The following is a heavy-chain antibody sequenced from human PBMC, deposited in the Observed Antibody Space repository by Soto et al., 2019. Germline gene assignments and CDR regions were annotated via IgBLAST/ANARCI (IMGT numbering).Heavy chain of an antibody. CDR3: ARHDILTGYYPYYYYGMDV. V-gene: IGHV1-18*01. Sequence: QVQLVQSGAEVKKPGASVKVSCKASGYTFTSYGISWVRQAPGQGLEWMGWISAYNGNTNYAQKLQGRVTMTTDTXXSXAXXELRSLRSADTAVYYCARHDILTGYYPYYYYGMDVWGQGTTVTVSS. CDR2: ISAYNGNT. CDR1: GYTFTSYG. D-gene: IGHD3-9*01. J-gene: IGHJ6*02.